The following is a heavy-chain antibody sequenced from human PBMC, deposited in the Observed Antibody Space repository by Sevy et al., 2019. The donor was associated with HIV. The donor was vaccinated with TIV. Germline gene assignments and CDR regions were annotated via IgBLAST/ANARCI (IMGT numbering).Heavy chain of an antibody. V-gene: IGHV3-48*03. CDR1: GFTFSSYE. J-gene: IGHJ4*02. D-gene: IGHD4-17*01. Sequence: GGSLRLSCAASGFTFSSYEMNWVRQAPGKGLEWVSYISNSGTTKSYSDPVRGRFTNSRDNARNSLYLQMKSLRAEDTDVYYCARDLPPSATTVAHFDYWGQGTLVTVSS. CDR2: ISNSGTTK. CDR3: ARDLPPSATTVAHFDY.